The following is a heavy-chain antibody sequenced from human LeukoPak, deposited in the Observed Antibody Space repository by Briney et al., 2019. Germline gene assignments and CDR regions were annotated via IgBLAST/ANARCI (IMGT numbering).Heavy chain of an antibody. CDR2: ISGRGDYI. CDR1: GFTPSSYN. D-gene: IGHD3-22*01. J-gene: IGHJ4*02. Sequence: GGSLRLSWAASGFTPSSYNMNWDRQAQGKGLEWVSSISGRGDYIYYADSVKGRFTISRDNAKNPPYLQMSSMRAEDTAVYYCARDADDSVYYYIGWDYFNSWGQGTLVTVAS. CDR3: ARDADDSVYYYIGWDYFNS. V-gene: IGHV3-21*01.